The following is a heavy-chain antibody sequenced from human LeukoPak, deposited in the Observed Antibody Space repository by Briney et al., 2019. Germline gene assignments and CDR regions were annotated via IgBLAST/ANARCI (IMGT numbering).Heavy chain of an antibody. D-gene: IGHD2-21*02. CDR2: ISGTPGTI. V-gene: IGHV3-23*01. CDR1: GFTFSNYA. Sequence: HPGGSLRLSCAASGFTFSNYAMSWVRQAPGKGLEWVSGISGTPGTINYAAPVKGRFTISRDNSKNTLYLQMNSLRVDDMAVYYCAKRLGDPRAFDYWGQGTLVTVSS. J-gene: IGHJ4*02. CDR3: AKRLGDPRAFDY.